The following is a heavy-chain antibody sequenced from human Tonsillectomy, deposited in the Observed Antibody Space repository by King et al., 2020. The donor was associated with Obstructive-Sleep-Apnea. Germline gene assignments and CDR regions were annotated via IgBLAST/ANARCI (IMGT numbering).Heavy chain of an antibody. CDR3: ARGLSPPYYYDSSGYSGY. D-gene: IGHD3-22*01. Sequence: VQLVESGGGLVQPGGSLRLSCAASGFTFSSYWMSWVRQAPGKGLEWVANIKQDGSEKYYVDSVKGRFTISRDNAKNSLYLQMNSLRAEDTAVYYCARGLSPPYYYDSSGYSGYWGQGTLVTVSS. CDR2: IKQDGSEK. CDR1: GFTFSSYW. V-gene: IGHV3-7*01. J-gene: IGHJ4*02.